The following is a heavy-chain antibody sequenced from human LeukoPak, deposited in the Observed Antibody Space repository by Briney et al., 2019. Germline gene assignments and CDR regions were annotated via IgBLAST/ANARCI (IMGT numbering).Heavy chain of an antibody. CDR1: GYSISSGYY. CDR3: AKSNGYGLVDI. V-gene: IGHV4-38-2*02. CDR2: IFYSGST. D-gene: IGHD3-10*01. J-gene: IGHJ3*02. Sequence: PSETLSLTCTVSGYSISSGYYWGWIRQPPGKGLEWIGNIFYSGSTYYSPSLKSRVTISLDTSRNQFSLKLNSVTAADTAVYYCAKSNGYGLVDIWGQGTMVTVSS.